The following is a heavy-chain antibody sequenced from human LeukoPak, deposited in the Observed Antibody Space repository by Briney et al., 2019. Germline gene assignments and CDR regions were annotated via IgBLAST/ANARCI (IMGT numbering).Heavy chain of an antibody. CDR2: ISTSGTTI. CDR1: GFTFSDHY. CDR3: VRGAGPLFDP. J-gene: IGHJ5*02. V-gene: IGHV3-11*01. Sequence: GGSLRLSCAASGFTFSDHYMSWIRQAPGKGLEWLSYISTSGTTIYYADSVKGRLTTSRDNAKNSLYLQMSSLRPEDTAVYYCVRGAGPLFDPWGQGTLVTVSS.